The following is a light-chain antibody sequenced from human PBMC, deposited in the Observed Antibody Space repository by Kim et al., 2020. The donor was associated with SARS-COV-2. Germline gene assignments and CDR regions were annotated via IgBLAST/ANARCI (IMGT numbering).Light chain of an antibody. CDR3: QSYDSSLGGSV. J-gene: IGLJ3*02. V-gene: IGLV1-40*01. Sequence: QSVLTQPPSVSGAPGQRVTISCTGSSSNIGAGYDVHWYQQLPGTAPKLLIYGNSNRSSGVPDRFSGSKSGTSASLAITGLQAEDEADYYCQSYDSSLGGSVFGGGTQLTVL. CDR2: GNS. CDR1: SSNIGAGYD.